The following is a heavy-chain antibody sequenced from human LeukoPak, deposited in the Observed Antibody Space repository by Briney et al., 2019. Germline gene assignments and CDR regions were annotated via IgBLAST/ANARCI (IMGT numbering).Heavy chain of an antibody. CDR3: ASGYYDGNWFDP. V-gene: IGHV4-59*01. Sequence: SETLSLTCTVSGGSISSYYWSWIRQPPGKGLEWIGYIYYSGSTNYNPSLKSRVTISVDTSKNQFSLKLSSVTAAGTAVYYCASGYYDGNWFDPWGQGTLVTVSS. D-gene: IGHD3-22*01. CDR1: GGSISSYY. J-gene: IGHJ5*02. CDR2: IYYSGST.